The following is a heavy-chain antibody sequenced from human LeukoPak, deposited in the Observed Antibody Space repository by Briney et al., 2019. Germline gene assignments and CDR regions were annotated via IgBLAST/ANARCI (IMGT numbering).Heavy chain of an antibody. Sequence: PGGSLRLSCAASGFTFSHTWISWVRQAPGKGLEWVGRVKSKNDGGSTDYAAPVKGRFTISRDDSKNTLYLQMNSLKTEDTAVYYCTTETVGATFDYWGQGTLVTVSS. CDR2: VKSKNDGGST. CDR1: GFTFSHTW. D-gene: IGHD1-26*01. V-gene: IGHV3-15*01. J-gene: IGHJ4*02. CDR3: TTETVGATFDY.